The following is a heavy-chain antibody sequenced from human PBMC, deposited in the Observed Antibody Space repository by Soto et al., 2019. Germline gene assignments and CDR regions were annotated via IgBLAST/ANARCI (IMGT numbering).Heavy chain of an antibody. CDR3: ARDGGYSYGYSPRYYYGMDV. V-gene: IGHV3-23*01. D-gene: IGHD5-18*01. Sequence: EVQLLESGGGLVQPGGSLRLSCAASGFTFSSYAMSWVRQAPGKGLEWVSAISGSGGSAYYADSVKGRFTISRDHSKNPLYLQMNSLRAEATAVYYCARDGGYSYGYSPRYYYGMDVWGQGTTVTVSS. J-gene: IGHJ6*02. CDR1: GFTFSSYA. CDR2: ISGSGGSA.